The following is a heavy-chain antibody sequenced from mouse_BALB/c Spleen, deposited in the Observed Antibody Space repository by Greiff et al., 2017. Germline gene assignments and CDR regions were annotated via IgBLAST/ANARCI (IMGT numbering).Heavy chain of an antibody. D-gene: IGHD2-4*01. CDR3: ARWGLRRDYFDY. Sequence: QVQLQQPGAELVKPGASVKLSCKASGYTFTSYWMHWVKQRPGQGLEWIGEIDPSDSYTNYNQKFKGKATLTVDKSSSTAYMQLSSLTSEDSAVYYCARWGLRRDYFDYWGQGTTRTVSS. J-gene: IGHJ2*01. CDR1: GYTFTSYW. V-gene: IGHV1-69*02. CDR2: IDPSDSYT.